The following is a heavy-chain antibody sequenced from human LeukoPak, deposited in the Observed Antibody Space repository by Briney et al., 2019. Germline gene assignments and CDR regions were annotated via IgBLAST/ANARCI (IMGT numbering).Heavy chain of an antibody. V-gene: IGHV4-59*08. CDR3: ARYGDYFDY. CDR2: IYYSGST. Sequence: SETLSLTCTVSGGSISSYYWSWIRQPPGKGLEWIGNIYYSGSTNYNPSLKSRVTISVDTSKNQFSLKLSSVTAADTAVYYCARYGDYFDYWGQGTLVTVSS. J-gene: IGHJ4*02. D-gene: IGHD3-10*01. CDR1: GGSISSYY.